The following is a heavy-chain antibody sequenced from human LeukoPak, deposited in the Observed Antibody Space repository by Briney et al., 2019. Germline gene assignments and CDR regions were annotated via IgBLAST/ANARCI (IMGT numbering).Heavy chain of an antibody. CDR2: IYFSGST. J-gene: IGHJ5*02. V-gene: IGHV4-59*01. CDR3: ARDLTALPGWFDP. D-gene: IGHD1-14*01. Sequence: SSETLSLTCTVSGGSISSYYWSWIRQPPGKGLEWIGYIYFSGSTNYNPSLKSRVTISVDTSKNQFPLKLSSVTAADTAVYYCARDLTALPGWFDPWGQGTLVTVSS. CDR1: GGSISSYY.